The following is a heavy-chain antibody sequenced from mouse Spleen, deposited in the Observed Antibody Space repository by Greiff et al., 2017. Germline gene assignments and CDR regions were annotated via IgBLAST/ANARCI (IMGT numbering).Heavy chain of an antibody. D-gene: IGHD1-1*01. J-gene: IGHJ4*01. Sequence: EVQVVESGPGLVKPSQSLSLTCSVTGYSITSGYYWNWIRQFPGNKLEWMGYISYDGSNNYNPSLKNRISITRDTSKNQFFLKLNSVTTEDTATYYCASYYDGIDYAMDYWGQGTSVTVSS. CDR2: ISYDGSN. CDR3: ASYYDGIDYAMDY. CDR1: GYSITSGYY. V-gene: IGHV3-6*01.